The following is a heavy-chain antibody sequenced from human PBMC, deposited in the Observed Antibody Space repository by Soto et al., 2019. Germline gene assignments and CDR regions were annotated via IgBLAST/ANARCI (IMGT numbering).Heavy chain of an antibody. D-gene: IGHD3-3*01. J-gene: IGHJ6*02. Sequence: ASVKVSCKASGGTFSSYAISWVRQAPGQGLEWMGGIIPIFGTANYAQKFQGRVTITADESTSPAYMELSSLRSEDTAVYYCAREDKDFWSPGDYYYGMDVWGQGTTVTVAS. CDR3: AREDKDFWSPGDYYYGMDV. V-gene: IGHV1-69*13. CDR2: IIPIFGTA. CDR1: GGTFSSYA.